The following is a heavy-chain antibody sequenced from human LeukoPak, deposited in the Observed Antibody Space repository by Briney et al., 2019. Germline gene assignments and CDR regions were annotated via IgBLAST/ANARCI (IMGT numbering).Heavy chain of an antibody. CDR2: IIPIFGTA. V-gene: IGHV1-69*13. D-gene: IGHD4-17*01. J-gene: IGHJ6*02. Sequence: ASAKVSCKASGGTFSSYAISWVRQAPGQGLEWMGGIIPIFGTANYAQKFQGRVTITADESTSTAYMELSSLRSEDTAVYYCARVGGATVTTSHYYYGMDVWGQGTTVTVSS. CDR1: GGTFSSYA. CDR3: ARVGGATVTTSHYYYGMDV.